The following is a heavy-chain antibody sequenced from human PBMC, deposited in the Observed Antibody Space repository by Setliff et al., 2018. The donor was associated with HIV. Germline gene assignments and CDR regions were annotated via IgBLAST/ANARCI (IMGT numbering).Heavy chain of an antibody. CDR2: ISSSSTM. CDR3: ARDHATSSWFTALLDY. Sequence: GGSLRLSCTGSGFTFSNAWMNWVRQAPGKGLEWVSSISSSSTMYYADSVKGRFTISRDNAKNSLYLQMNSLRAEDTAVYYCARDHATSSWFTALLDYWGQGALVTVSS. D-gene: IGHD6-13*01. J-gene: IGHJ4*02. V-gene: IGHV3-48*04. CDR1: GFTFSNAW.